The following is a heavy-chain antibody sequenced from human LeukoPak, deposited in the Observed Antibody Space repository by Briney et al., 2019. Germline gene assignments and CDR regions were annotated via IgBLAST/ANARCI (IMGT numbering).Heavy chain of an antibody. D-gene: IGHD6-19*01. CDR2: INAGNGNT. CDR3: ARFTRAVAGNWFDP. Sequence: ASVTVSCKASGYTFTSYYMHWVRQAPGQRLEWMGWINAGNGNTKYSQKFQGRVTITRDTSASTAYMELSSLRSEDTAVYYCARFTRAVAGNWFDPWGQGTLVTVSS. V-gene: IGHV1-3*01. J-gene: IGHJ5*02. CDR1: GYTFTSYY.